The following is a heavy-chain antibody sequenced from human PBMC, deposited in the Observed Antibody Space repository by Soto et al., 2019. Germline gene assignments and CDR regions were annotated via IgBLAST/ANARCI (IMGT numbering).Heavy chain of an antibody. Sequence: EVQLVESGGGLVQPGGSLRLSCAASAFTVSSNYMSWVRQAPGKGLEWVSVIYSGGSTYYADSVKGRFTISRDNSKNTLYLQMNSLRAEDTAVYYCARDPRIYGDYVLDYWGQGTLVTVSS. V-gene: IGHV3-66*01. CDR2: IYSGGST. J-gene: IGHJ4*02. CDR1: AFTVSSNY. D-gene: IGHD4-17*01. CDR3: ARDPRIYGDYVLDY.